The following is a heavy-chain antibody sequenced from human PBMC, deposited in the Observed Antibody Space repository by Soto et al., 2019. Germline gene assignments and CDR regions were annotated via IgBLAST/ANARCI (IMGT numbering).Heavy chain of an antibody. D-gene: IGHD6-6*01. CDR3: ARGLSIAARPSPPNWFDP. CDR2: ISAYNGNT. Sequence: ASVKVSCKASGYTFTSYGISWVRQAPGQGLEWMGWISAYNGNTNYAQKFQGRVTITADESTSTAYMELSSLRSEDTAVYYCARGLSIAARPSPPNWFDPWGQGTLVTVSS. V-gene: IGHV1-18*01. CDR1: GYTFTSYG. J-gene: IGHJ5*02.